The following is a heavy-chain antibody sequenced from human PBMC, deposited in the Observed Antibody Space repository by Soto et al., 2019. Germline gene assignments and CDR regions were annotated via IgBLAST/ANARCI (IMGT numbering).Heavy chain of an antibody. J-gene: IGHJ3*02. V-gene: IGHV3-7*03. CDR1: ELPFISYS. Sequence: GPVRLSGAASELPFISYSLSWVRLTPGKGRVGGANIKEDGLKKYDVDSVKGRFTISRDNAKKSLYLQLDILRTEDTAVYYCASSWNKYDGSGYYHMYDAYDIWGQGTMVTVSS. D-gene: IGHD3-22*01. CDR3: ASSWNKYDGSGYYHMYDAYDI. CDR2: IKEDGLKK.